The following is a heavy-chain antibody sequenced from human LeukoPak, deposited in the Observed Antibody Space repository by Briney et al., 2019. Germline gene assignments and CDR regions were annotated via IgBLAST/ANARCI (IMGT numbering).Heavy chain of an antibody. CDR1: GFTFSTYA. J-gene: IGHJ4*02. CDR3: AKGSNRGVATIDY. V-gene: IGHV3-23*01. Sequence: GGSLRLSCAASGFTFSTYAMSWVRQAPGKGLEWVSTISSGGGFTYYSDSVKGRFTMSRDNSKNTLFLQMNSLRAEDTAVYYCAKGSNRGVATIDYWGRGTLVTVSS. D-gene: IGHD5-12*01. CDR2: ISSGGGFT.